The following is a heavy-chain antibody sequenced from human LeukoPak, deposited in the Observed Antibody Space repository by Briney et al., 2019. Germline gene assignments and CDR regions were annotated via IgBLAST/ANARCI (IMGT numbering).Heavy chain of an antibody. Sequence: GGSLRLSCAASGFTFSNAWMSWVRQAPGKGLEWVGRIKSKTDGGTTDYAAPVKGRFTISRDDSKNTLYLQMNSLKTEDTAVYYCARGGNDRLPYYYYYMDVWGKGTTVTVSS. CDR3: ARGGNDRLPYYYYYMDV. J-gene: IGHJ6*03. V-gene: IGHV3-15*01. CDR1: GFTFSNAW. CDR2: IKSKTDGGTT. D-gene: IGHD3-22*01.